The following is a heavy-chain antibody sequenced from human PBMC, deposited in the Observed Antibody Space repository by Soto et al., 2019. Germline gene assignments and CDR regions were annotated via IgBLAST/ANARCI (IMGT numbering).Heavy chain of an antibody. Sequence: EVQLVESGGGLVQPGGSLRLSCAASGFTFSSYWMSWVRQAPGKGLEWVANIKQDGSEKYYVDSVKGRFTISRDNAKNSLYLQMNSLRAEDTAVYYCARGLPAAGPEWYFDLWGRGTLVTVSS. J-gene: IGHJ2*01. V-gene: IGHV3-7*01. D-gene: IGHD6-13*01. CDR1: GFTFSSYW. CDR2: IKQDGSEK. CDR3: ARGLPAAGPEWYFDL.